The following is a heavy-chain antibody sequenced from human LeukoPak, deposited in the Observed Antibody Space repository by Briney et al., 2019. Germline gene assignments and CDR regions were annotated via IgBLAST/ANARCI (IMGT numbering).Heavy chain of an antibody. Sequence: PSETLSLTCTVSGGSINTYYWSWIRQPPGKGLEWIGYIYYSGSTYYNPSLKSRVTISVDTSKNQFSLKLSSVTAADTAVYYCARDSPPTIFSYYYGMDVWGQGTTVTVSS. D-gene: IGHD3-9*01. CDR3: ARDSPPTIFSYYYGMDV. CDR1: GGSINTYY. CDR2: IYYSGST. J-gene: IGHJ6*02. V-gene: IGHV4-30-4*01.